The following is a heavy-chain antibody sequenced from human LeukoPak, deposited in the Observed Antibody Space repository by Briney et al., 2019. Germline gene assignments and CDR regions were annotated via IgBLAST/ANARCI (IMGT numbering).Heavy chain of an antibody. CDR1: GLTFTGVNY. Sequence: GASVKVSCEASGLTFTGVNYIHWVRQAPGPGPEWMGWINTNNGVTDYARKFQGRVTMTRDTSISTAYMELYRLTSDDMAMYYCTKDRLSKWFDPWGQGTLVTVSS. CDR3: TKDRLSKWFDP. V-gene: IGHV1-2*02. CDR2: INTNNGVT. D-gene: IGHD5-12*01. J-gene: IGHJ5*02.